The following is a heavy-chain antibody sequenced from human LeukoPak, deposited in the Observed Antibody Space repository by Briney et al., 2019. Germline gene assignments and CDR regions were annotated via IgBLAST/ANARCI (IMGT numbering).Heavy chain of an antibody. D-gene: IGHD2-15*01. Sequence: PSETLSLTCTVSGGSISSGGYYWSWIRQHPGKGLEWIGYIYYSGSTYYNPSLKSRVTISVDTSKNQFSLKLSSVTAADTAAYYCARASHCSGGSCYVGPNWFDPWGQGTLVTVSS. CDR2: IYYSGST. J-gene: IGHJ5*02. V-gene: IGHV4-31*03. CDR3: ARASHCSGGSCYVGPNWFDP. CDR1: GGSISSGGYY.